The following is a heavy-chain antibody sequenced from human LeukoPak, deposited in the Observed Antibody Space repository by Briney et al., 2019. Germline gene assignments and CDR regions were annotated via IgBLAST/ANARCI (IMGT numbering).Heavy chain of an antibody. Sequence: GGSLRLSCGASGFTFDNYAMTWVRQAPGKGLEWVSAIRLSDGYTYYADSVQGRFIISRDTSKNTVSLQMNSLTGDDTALYYCARVAGSYSIRPFDFWGQGTVVIVSS. CDR3: ARVAGSYSIRPFDF. CDR1: GFTFDNYA. D-gene: IGHD1-26*01. CDR2: IRLSDGYT. V-gene: IGHV3-23*01. J-gene: IGHJ4*02.